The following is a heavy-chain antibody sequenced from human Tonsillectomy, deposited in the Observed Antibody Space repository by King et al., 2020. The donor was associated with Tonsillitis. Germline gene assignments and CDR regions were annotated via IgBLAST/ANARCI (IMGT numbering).Heavy chain of an antibody. J-gene: IGHJ4*02. Sequence: VQLVESGGGVVQPGRSLRLSCAASGFTFNTYAMHWVRQAPGKGLEWVAVISSDGNNQNYADSVKGRLTISRDNSKNTRYLQMDSLRAEDTAVYYCARRGELLWIGELYYFFDYWGQGTLVTVSS. V-gene: IGHV3-30*04. CDR3: ARRGELLWIGELYYFFDY. CDR2: ISSDGNNQ. D-gene: IGHD3-10*01. CDR1: GFTFNTYA.